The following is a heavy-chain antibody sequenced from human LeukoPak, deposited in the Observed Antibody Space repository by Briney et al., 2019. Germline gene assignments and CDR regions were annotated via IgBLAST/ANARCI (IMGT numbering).Heavy chain of an antibody. CDR2: ISSSSSTI. CDR3: ARAGGDILTGYHPAFDY. Sequence: PGGSLRLSCAASGFTFSSYSMNWVRQAPGKGLEWVSYISSSSSTIYYADSVKGRFTISRDNAKNSLYLQMNSLRAEDTAVYYCARAGGDILTGYHPAFDYWGQGTLVTVS. CDR1: GFTFSSYS. V-gene: IGHV3-48*01. D-gene: IGHD3-9*01. J-gene: IGHJ4*02.